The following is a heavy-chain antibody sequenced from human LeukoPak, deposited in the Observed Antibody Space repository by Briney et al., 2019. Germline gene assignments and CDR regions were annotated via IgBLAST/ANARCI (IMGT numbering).Heavy chain of an antibody. Sequence: GSLRLSCAASGFTFSSYAMSWIRQPPGKGLEWIGYIYYSGSTNYNPSLKSRVTISVDTSKNQFSLKLSSVTAADTAVYYCARVLVLAAAGPYYFDYWGQGTLVTVSS. J-gene: IGHJ4*02. D-gene: IGHD6-13*01. CDR3: ARVLVLAAAGPYYFDY. CDR1: GFTFSSYA. CDR2: IYYSGST. V-gene: IGHV4-59*01.